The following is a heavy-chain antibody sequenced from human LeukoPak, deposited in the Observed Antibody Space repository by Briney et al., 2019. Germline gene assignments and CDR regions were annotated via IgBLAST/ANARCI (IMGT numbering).Heavy chain of an antibody. CDR1: GFTFSTYG. D-gene: IGHD6-6*01. CDR2: VSGATGNS. J-gene: IGHJ4*02. V-gene: IGHV3-23*01. CDR3: AKNTQYSGYYDC. Sequence: PGGSLRLSCAASGFTFSTYGMNWVRQAPGKGLEWVSSVSGATGNSYYVGSVKGRFTISRDNSKNTLYLQMNSLRAEDTAVYYCAKNTQYSGYYDCWGQGTLVAVSS.